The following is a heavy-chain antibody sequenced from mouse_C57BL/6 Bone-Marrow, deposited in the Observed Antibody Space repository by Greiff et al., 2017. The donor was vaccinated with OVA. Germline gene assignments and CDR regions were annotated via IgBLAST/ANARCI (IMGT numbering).Heavy chain of an antibody. J-gene: IGHJ1*03. CDR1: GYTFTSYW. D-gene: IGHD1-1*01. Sequence: QVQLKQPGTELVKPGASVKLSCKASGYTFTSYWMHWVKQRPGQGLEWIGNINPSNGGTNYNEKFKSKATLTVDKSSSTAYMQLSSLTSEDSAVYYCARYPYYGSSYYWYFEVWGTGTTVTVSS. CDR2: INPSNGGT. V-gene: IGHV1-53*01. CDR3: ARYPYYGSSYYWYFEV.